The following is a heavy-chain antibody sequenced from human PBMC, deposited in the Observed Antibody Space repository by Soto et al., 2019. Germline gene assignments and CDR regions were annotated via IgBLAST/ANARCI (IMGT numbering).Heavy chain of an antibody. D-gene: IGHD5-12*01. Sequence: QVQLVQSGAEVKKPGSSVKVSCKASGGTFSSYTISWVRQAPGQGLEWMGRIIPILGIANYAQKFQGRVTITADKSTSTADMELSSLRSEDTAVYYCASGSQTYGGYAPFDYWGQGTLVTVSS. CDR1: GGTFSSYT. V-gene: IGHV1-69*02. CDR3: ASGSQTYGGYAPFDY. CDR2: IIPILGIA. J-gene: IGHJ4*02.